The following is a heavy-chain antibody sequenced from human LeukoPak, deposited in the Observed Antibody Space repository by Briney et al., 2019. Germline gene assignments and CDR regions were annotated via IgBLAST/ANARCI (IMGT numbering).Heavy chain of an antibody. CDR3: ARDRQGPCFDP. CDR1: GYTFTSYD. V-gene: IGHV7-4-1*02. J-gene: IGHJ5*02. Sequence: ASVKVSCKASGYTFTSYDINWVRQATGQGLEWMGWINTNTGNPTYAQGFTGRFVFSLDTSVSTAYLQISSLKAEDTAVYYCARDRQGPCFDPWGQGTLVTVSS. CDR2: INTNTGNP.